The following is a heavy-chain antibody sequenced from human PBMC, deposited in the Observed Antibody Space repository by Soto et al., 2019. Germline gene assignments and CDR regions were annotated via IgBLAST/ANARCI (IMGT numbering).Heavy chain of an antibody. D-gene: IGHD3-10*01. CDR3: ARFGELANGWFDP. CDR2: IIPIFGTA. J-gene: IGHJ5*02. Sequence: ASVKVSCKASGGTFSSYAISWVRQAPGQGLEWMGGIIPIFGTANYAQKFQGRVTITADESTSTAYMELSSLRSEDTAVYYCARFGELANGWFDPWGQGTLVTVSS. CDR1: GGTFSSYA. V-gene: IGHV1-69*13.